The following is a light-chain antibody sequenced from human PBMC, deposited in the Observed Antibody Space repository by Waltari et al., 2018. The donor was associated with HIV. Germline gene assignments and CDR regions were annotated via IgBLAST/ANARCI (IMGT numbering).Light chain of an antibody. CDR3: LQHSTYQWT. CDR2: AAS. V-gene: IGKV1-17*01. Sequence: DIQMTQSPSSLSASVGDRVTITCRASQGIRNDLGWYQQKPGKAPKRLIYAASSLQSWVPSRFSGRVSGIEFTLAISSLQPEDFATYYCLQHSTYQWTFGQGTKVEIK. J-gene: IGKJ1*01. CDR1: QGIRND.